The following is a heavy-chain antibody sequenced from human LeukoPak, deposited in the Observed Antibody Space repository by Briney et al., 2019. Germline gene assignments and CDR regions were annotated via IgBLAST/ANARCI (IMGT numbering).Heavy chain of an antibody. J-gene: IGHJ4*02. CDR1: GGSISSGSYY. CDR2: IYTSGST. Sequence: SQTLSLTCTVSGGSISSGSYYWSWIRQPAGKGLEWIGRIYTSGSTNYNPSLKSRVTISVDTSKNQFSLKLSSVTAADTAVHYCASTLTYYYDSSGYPLDYWGQGTLVTVSS. V-gene: IGHV4-61*02. CDR3: ASTLTYYYDSSGYPLDY. D-gene: IGHD3-22*01.